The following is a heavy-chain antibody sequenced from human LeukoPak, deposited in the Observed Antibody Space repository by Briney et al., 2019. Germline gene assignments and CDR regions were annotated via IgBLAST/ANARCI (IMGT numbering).Heavy chain of an antibody. D-gene: IGHD3-22*01. Sequence: GRSLRLSCAASGFTFSSYGMHWVRQAPGKGLEWVSYISSSGRTIYYADSVKGRFTISRDNAKNSLYLQMNILRAEDTAVYYCARDSDSSGYFNSWGQGTLVTVSS. CDR2: ISSSGRTI. J-gene: IGHJ4*02. CDR1: GFTFSSYG. CDR3: ARDSDSSGYFNS. V-gene: IGHV3-48*04.